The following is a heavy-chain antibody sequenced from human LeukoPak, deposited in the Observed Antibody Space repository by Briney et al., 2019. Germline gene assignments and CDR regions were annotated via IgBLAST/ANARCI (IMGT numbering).Heavy chain of an antibody. J-gene: IGHJ6*02. Sequence: ASVKVSCKASGYTFTSYYMHWVRQTPGQGLEWMGIINPSGGSTSYAQKFQGRVTMTRDTSTSTVYMELSSLRSEDTAVYYCARESAPATRYYYYYYGMDVWGQGTTVTVSS. D-gene: IGHD2-15*01. CDR3: ARESAPATRYYYYYYGMDV. CDR2: INPSGGST. V-gene: IGHV1-46*01. CDR1: GYTFTSYY.